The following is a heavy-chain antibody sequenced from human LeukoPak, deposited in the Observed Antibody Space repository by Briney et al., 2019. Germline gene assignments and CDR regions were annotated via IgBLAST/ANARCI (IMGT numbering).Heavy chain of an antibody. V-gene: IGHV4-61*02. CDR2: IYTSGST. CDR3: ARGGYCGGDCYFYY. D-gene: IGHD2-21*02. CDR1: GGSISSSSYY. Sequence: KPSETLSLTCTVSGGSISSSSYYWSWIRQPAGKGLEWIGRIYTSGSTNYNPSLKSRVTISVDTSKNQFSLKLSSVTAADTAVYYCARGGYCGGDCYFYYWGQGTLVTVSS. J-gene: IGHJ4*02.